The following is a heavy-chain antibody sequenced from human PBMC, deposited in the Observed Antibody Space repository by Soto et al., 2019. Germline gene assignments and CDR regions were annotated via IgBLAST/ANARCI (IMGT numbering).Heavy chain of an antibody. Sequence: SETLSLTCAVSGGSISSGGYSWSWIRQPPGKGLEWIGYIYHSGSTYYNPSLKSRVTISVDRSKNQFSLKLSSVTAADTAVYYCARDSYGSGIFGGAYFDYWGQGTLVTSPQ. D-gene: IGHD3-10*01. V-gene: IGHV4-30-2*01. J-gene: IGHJ4*02. CDR2: IYHSGST. CDR1: GGSISSGGYS. CDR3: ARDSYGSGIFGGAYFDY.